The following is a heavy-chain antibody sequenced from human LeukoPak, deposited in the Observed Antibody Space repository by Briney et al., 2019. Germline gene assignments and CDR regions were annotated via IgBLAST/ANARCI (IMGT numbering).Heavy chain of an antibody. CDR1: GFTFSSYS. V-gene: IGHV3-48*01. D-gene: IGHD3-3*01. CDR2: ISSSSSTI. CDR3: AREDMTIFGDY. J-gene: IGHJ4*02. Sequence: GGSLRLSCAASGFTFSSYSMNWVRQAPGKGLEWVSYISSSSSTIYYADSVKGRFTISRDNAKNSLYLQMNSLRAEDTAVYYCAREDMTIFGDYWGQGTLVTVSS.